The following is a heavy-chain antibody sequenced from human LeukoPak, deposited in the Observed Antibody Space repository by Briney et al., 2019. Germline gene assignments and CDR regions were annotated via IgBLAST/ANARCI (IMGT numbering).Heavy chain of an antibody. CDR3: ARYIDS. Sequence: GGSLRLSCGVSGFTFSSSSMNWVRHAPGKGLDWVSYISSSSSTIYYADSVKGRFTISRDNAKNSLYLKMNSLRDEDTAVYYCARYIDSWGQGTLVTVSS. CDR1: GFTFSSSS. J-gene: IGHJ4*02. CDR2: ISSSSSTI. V-gene: IGHV3-48*02.